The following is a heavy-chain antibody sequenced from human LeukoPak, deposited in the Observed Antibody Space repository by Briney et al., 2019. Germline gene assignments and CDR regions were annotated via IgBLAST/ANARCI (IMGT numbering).Heavy chain of an antibody. CDR2: IYYSGCT. Sequence: PSETLSLTCTVSGGSISSYYWSWIRQPPGKGLEWIGYIYYSGCTNYNPPLKSRVTISVDTSKNQFSLKLSSVTAADTAVYYCARVSGGNGDAFDIWGQGTMVTVSS. CDR3: ARVSGGNGDAFDI. J-gene: IGHJ3*02. CDR1: GGSISSYY. V-gene: IGHV4-59*01. D-gene: IGHD4-23*01.